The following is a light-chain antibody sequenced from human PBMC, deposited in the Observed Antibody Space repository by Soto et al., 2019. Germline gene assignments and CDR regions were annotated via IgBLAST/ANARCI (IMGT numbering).Light chain of an antibody. CDR3: HQYNTWPLT. CDR2: DAS. CDR1: QSVSND. J-gene: IGKJ4*01. V-gene: IGKV3-15*01. Sequence: ETELTHKRGTLPLAREESATLSCRSSQSVSNDYVAWVQQKPGQTPRLLIYDASTRATGIPARFNGSGSGTEFTLAISRLLSEDLPIYSCHQYNTWPLTIGGGTKVDIK.